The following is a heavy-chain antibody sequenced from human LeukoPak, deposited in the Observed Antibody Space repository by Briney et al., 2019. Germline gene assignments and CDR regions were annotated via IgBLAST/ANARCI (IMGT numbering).Heavy chain of an antibody. Sequence: SVKVSCKASGGTFSSYAISWVRQAPGQGLEWMGRIIPILGIANYAQKFQGRVTITADKSTSTAYMELSSLRSEDTAVYCCAGVAAGTGLGWFDPWGQGTLVTVSS. CDR2: IIPILGIA. CDR1: GGTFSSYA. J-gene: IGHJ5*02. CDR3: AGVAAGTGLGWFDP. D-gene: IGHD6-13*01. V-gene: IGHV1-69*04.